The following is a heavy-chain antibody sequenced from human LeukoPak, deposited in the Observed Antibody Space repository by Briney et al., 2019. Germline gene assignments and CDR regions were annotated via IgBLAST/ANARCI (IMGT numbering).Heavy chain of an antibody. J-gene: IGHJ4*02. CDR2: IRYDGSNK. D-gene: IGHD5-12*01. V-gene: IGHV3-30*02. CDR3: LVISGFETYYFDY. Sequence: PGGSLRLSCAASGFTFSSYNMNWVRQAPGKGLEWVAFIRYDGSNKYYADSVKGRFTISRDNSKNTLYLQMNSLRAEDTAVYYCLVISGFETYYFDYWGQGTLVTVSS. CDR1: GFTFSSYN.